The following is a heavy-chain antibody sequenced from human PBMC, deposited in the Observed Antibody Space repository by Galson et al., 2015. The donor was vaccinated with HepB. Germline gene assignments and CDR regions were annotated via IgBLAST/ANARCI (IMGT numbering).Heavy chain of an antibody. D-gene: IGHD3-22*01. CDR3: ARPKRDYYDSSGYLGN. J-gene: IGHJ4*02. CDR1: GGTFSSYA. CDR2: IIPILGIA. Sequence: SVKVSCKASGGTFSSYAISWVRQAPGQGLEWMGRIIPILGIANYAQKFQGRVTITADKSTSTAYMELSSLRSEDTAMYYCARPKRDYYDSSGYLGNWGQGTLVTVSS. V-gene: IGHV1-69*04.